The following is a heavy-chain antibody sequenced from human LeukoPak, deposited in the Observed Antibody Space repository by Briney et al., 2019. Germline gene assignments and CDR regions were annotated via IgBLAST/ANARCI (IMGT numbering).Heavy chain of an antibody. J-gene: IGHJ4*02. V-gene: IGHV3-7*05. D-gene: IGHD6-13*01. Sequence: GGSLRLSCAASGFTFSTYWMSWVRQAPGKGLEWVANIKQDGSEKYYGDSLKGRFTISRDNAKKSLYRQMNSLRVEDTAVYYCARAGRVDYWGRGTGVSVSS. CDR1: GFTFSTYW. CDR2: IKQDGSEK. CDR3: ARAGRVDY.